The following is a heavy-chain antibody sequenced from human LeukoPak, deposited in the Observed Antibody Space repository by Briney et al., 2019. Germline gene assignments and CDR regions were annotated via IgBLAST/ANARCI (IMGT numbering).Heavy chain of an antibody. CDR1: GGSISSSSYY. Sequence: SETLSLTCTVSGGSISSSSYYWGWIRQPPGKGLEWIGSIYYSGSTYYNPSLKSRVTISVDTSKNQFSLKLSSVTAADTAVYYCARANPNLGYEGVYFDYWGQGTLVTVSS. V-gene: IGHV4-39*07. J-gene: IGHJ4*02. CDR2: IYYSGST. D-gene: IGHD2-2*01. CDR3: ARANPNLGYEGVYFDY.